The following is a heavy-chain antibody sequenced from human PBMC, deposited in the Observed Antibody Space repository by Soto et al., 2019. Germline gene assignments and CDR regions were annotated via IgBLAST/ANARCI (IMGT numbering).Heavy chain of an antibody. Sequence: EVQLLESGGGLVQPGGSLRLSCAASGFTFSKHAMSWVRQAPGKGLEWVSAISGSGGSTYYADSVKGRFTISRDNTQNTLYLQMNSLRAEDTAVYYCAREGCASGNLYNWFDPWGQGTLVTVSS. CDR3: AREGCASGNLYNWFDP. J-gene: IGHJ5*02. D-gene: IGHD3-10*01. CDR1: GFTFSKHA. V-gene: IGHV3-23*01. CDR2: ISGSGGST.